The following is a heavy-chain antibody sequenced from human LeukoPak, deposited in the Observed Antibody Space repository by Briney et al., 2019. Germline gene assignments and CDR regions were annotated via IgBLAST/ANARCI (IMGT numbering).Heavy chain of an antibody. V-gene: IGHV3-49*03. Sequence: GRSLSLSCTPSGFTFCTHTMHWFRQAPGKGLQWIGFIRSSGTTQYAASVKGRFTISRDDSKRIAYLQMNSLKTEDTAVYYCTRDRFYVWFDPWGQGTLVTVSS. CDR1: GFTFCTHT. D-gene: IGHD3-16*01. CDR3: TRDRFYVWFDP. CDR2: IRSSGTT. J-gene: IGHJ5*02.